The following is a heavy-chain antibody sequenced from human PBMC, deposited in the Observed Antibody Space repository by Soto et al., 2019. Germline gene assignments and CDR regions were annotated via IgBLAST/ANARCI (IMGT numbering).Heavy chain of an antibody. CDR2: IKQDGSEK. D-gene: IGHD5-18*01. V-gene: IGHV3-7*03. CDR3: AREGVDTAMRAFDI. CDR1: GFTFSIYW. Sequence: PGGSLRLSCAASGFTFSIYWMSWVRHAPGKGLGWVANIKQDGSEKYYVDSVKGRFTISRDNAKNSLYLQMNSLRAEDTAVYYCAREGVDTAMRAFDIWGQGTMVTVSS. J-gene: IGHJ3*02.